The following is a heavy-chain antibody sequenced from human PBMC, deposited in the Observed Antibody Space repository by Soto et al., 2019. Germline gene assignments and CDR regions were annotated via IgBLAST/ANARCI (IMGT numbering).Heavy chain of an antibody. Sequence: GESLKISCKGSGDTFTSHWIAWVRQMPEKGLELMGLIYPADSDTRYSPSFEGQVTISVDKSISTAYLQWSSLKASDTAMYYCVRPQAKELGTIRGAFDIWGQGTMVTVSS. D-gene: IGHD3-10*01. CDR3: VRPQAKELGTIRGAFDI. V-gene: IGHV5-51*01. CDR2: IYPADSDT. CDR1: GDTFTSHW. J-gene: IGHJ3*02.